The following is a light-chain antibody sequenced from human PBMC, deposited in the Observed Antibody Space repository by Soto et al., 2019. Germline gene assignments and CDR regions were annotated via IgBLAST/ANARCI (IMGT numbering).Light chain of an antibody. CDR3: REYNTWPRT. J-gene: IGKJ1*01. Sequence: EIVMTQSPATLSVSPGERVTLSCRASQSVSSNLAWYQKKPAQPPRLLIYDASTRASGCPARLSGSGSGTEFALTISSLQSEDFAVDYCREYNTWPRTFGQGTKVDIK. CDR1: QSVSSN. CDR2: DAS. V-gene: IGKV3-15*01.